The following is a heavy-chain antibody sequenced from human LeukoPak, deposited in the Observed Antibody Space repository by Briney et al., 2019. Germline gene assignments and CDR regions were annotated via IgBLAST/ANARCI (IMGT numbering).Heavy chain of an antibody. CDR3: ARGSNILYAFGDY. Sequence: GGPLRLSCAASGFTCDDYGMCWVRQVPGEGLEGVSGINWNGGSKGYTDSVKGCFTFSRDNAKKSLFLQMNSLRAGDTALYYWARGSNILYAFGDYWGQGTLVTIS. CDR2: INWNGGSK. CDR1: GFTCDDYG. J-gene: IGHJ4*02. V-gene: IGHV3-20*04. D-gene: IGHD3-16*01.